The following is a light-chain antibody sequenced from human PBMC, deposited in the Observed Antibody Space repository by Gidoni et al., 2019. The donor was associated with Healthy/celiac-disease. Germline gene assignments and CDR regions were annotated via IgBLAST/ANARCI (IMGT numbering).Light chain of an antibody. Sequence: QSVLTQPPSVSEAPRPRVTISCSRSSSNIGNTAVHWYQQLPGKAPKLLIYYDDLLHSGVSYRFSGSESGTSASLAISGRRSEDEADYYCAAWDDSLNGVVFGGGTKLTVL. CDR1: SSNIGNTA. CDR3: AAWDDSLNGVV. V-gene: IGLV1-36*01. CDR2: YDD. J-gene: IGLJ2*01.